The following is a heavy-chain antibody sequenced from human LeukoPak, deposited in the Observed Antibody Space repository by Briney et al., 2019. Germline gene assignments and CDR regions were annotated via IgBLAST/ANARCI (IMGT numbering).Heavy chain of an antibody. D-gene: IGHD3-16*01. V-gene: IGHV3-11*01. CDR2: ISSSGSTI. CDR3: ARDDYVWGRYSEDWFDP. CDR1: GFTFSDYY. J-gene: IGHJ5*02. Sequence: GGSLRLSCAASGFTFSDYYMSWIRQAPGKGLEWASYISSSGSTIYSADSVKGRFTLSRDNAKNSLYLQMNSLRAEDTAVYYCARDDYVWGRYSEDWFDPWGQGTLATVSS.